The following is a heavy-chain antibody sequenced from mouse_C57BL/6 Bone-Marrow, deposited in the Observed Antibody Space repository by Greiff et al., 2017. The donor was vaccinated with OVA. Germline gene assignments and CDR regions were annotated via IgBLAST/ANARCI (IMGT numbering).Heavy chain of an antibody. CDR3: ARDDGYYPFAY. J-gene: IGHJ3*01. D-gene: IGHD2-3*01. CDR1: DSEVFPIAY. Sequence: VQLKESGSELRSPGSSVKLSCKDFDSEVFPIAYMSWVRQKPGHGFEWIGGILPSIGRTIYGEKFEDKATLDADTLSNTAYLELNSLTSEDSAIYYCARDDGYYPFAYWGQGTLVTVSA. V-gene: IGHV15-2*01. CDR2: ILPSIGRT.